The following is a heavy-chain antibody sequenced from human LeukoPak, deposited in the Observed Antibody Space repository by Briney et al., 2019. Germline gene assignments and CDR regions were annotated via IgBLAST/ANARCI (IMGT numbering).Heavy chain of an antibody. Sequence: GGSLRLSCAASGFNFNNFPMSWFRQAPGKGLEWLSAMTGPADTTYYAESVKGRFTISRDYSKSMVFLQMNSLRVEDTAIYYCARGAENDHWGQGTLVTVSS. CDR1: GFNFNNFP. CDR3: ARGAENDH. CDR2: MTGPADTT. J-gene: IGHJ4*02. V-gene: IGHV3-23*01.